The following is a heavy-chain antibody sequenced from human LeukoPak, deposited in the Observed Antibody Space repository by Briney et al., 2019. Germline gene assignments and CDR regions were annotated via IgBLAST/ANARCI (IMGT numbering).Heavy chain of an antibody. CDR3: ARTYSGSPQYFQH. Sequence: SQTLSLTCTVSGGSISSGSHYWSWIRQPAGKGLEWIGRIYTSGSTNYNPSLKSRVTISVDTSKNQFSLKLSSVTAADTAVYYCARTYSGSPQYFQHWGQGTLVTVSS. CDR1: GGSISSGSHY. CDR2: IYTSGST. D-gene: IGHD1-26*01. V-gene: IGHV4-61*02. J-gene: IGHJ1*01.